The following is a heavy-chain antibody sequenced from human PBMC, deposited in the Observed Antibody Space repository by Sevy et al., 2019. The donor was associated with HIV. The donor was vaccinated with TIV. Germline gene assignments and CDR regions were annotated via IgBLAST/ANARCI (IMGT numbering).Heavy chain of an antibody. J-gene: IGHJ4*02. Sequence: GGSLRLSCAASGFTFSSYGMRWVRQAPGKGLEWVAVIWYDGSNKYYADSVKGRFTISRDNSKNTLYLQMNSLRAEDTAVYYCARDNSANSSIGDYWGQGTLVTVSS. V-gene: IGHV3-33*01. CDR2: IWYDGSNK. CDR3: ARDNSANSSIGDY. CDR1: GFTFSSYG. D-gene: IGHD6-13*01.